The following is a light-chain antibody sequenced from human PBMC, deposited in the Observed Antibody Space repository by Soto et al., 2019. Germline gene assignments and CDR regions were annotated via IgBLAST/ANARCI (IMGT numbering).Light chain of an antibody. J-gene: IGLJ1*01. CDR1: SSDVGSYNL. Sequence: QSALTQPASVSGSPGQSITISCTGTSSDVGSYNLVSWYQQHPGKAPKLMIYEGSKRPSGVSNRFSGSKSGNTASPTISGLQAEDEADYYCCSYAGSSTFVYVFGTGTKLTVL. CDR3: CSYAGSSTFVYV. CDR2: EGS. V-gene: IGLV2-23*03.